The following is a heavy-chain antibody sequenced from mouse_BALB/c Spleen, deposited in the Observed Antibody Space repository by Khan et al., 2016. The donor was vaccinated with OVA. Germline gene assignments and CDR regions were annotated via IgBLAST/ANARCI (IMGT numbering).Heavy chain of an antibody. J-gene: IGHJ3*01. V-gene: IGHV1-77*01. D-gene: IGHD1-1*01. CDR3: ARGGYSVFAY. CDR2: IFPGGGSS. Sequence: QVQLQQSGPELVKPGASVKMSCKASGYTFTDYVINWVKQRTGQGLEWIGDIFPGGGSSYYNEKFKGKANLTADKSSNTAYMQLSSLQFEDSAVYVSARGGYSVFAYWGQGTLVTVSA. CDR1: GYTFTDYV.